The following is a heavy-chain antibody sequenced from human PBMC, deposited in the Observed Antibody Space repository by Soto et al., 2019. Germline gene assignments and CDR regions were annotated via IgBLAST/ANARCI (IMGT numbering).Heavy chain of an antibody. J-gene: IGHJ5*02. D-gene: IGHD3-10*01. CDR3: ARSYGSGSTDPFDP. Sequence: QVQLVQSGAEVKKPGASVKVSCKASGYTFTGYYMHWVRQAPGQGLEWMGWTNPNSGGTNYAQKFQGWVTMTRDTSISTAYMELSRLRSDDTAVYYCARSYGSGSTDPFDPWGQGTLVTVSS. CDR2: TNPNSGGT. CDR1: GYTFTGYY. V-gene: IGHV1-2*04.